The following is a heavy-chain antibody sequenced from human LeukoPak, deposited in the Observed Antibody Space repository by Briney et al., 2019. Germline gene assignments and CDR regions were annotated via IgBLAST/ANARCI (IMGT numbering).Heavy chain of an antibody. Sequence: GGSLRLSCAASGFIFSSYSMNWVRQAPGKGLEWVSSISSGSSYIYYADSVKGRFTISRDNAKNSLYLPMNSLSAEDTAVYYCAYTSGYDFSSYYYYYMDVWGKGTTVTVSS. J-gene: IGHJ6*03. D-gene: IGHD5-12*01. CDR2: ISSGSSYI. CDR1: GFIFSSYS. V-gene: IGHV3-21*01. CDR3: AYTSGYDFSSYYYYYMDV.